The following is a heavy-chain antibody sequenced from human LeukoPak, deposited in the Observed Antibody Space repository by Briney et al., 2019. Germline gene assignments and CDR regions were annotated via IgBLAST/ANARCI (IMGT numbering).Heavy chain of an antibody. Sequence: SETLSLTCTVSGGSISSGGYYWSWIRQHPGKGLEWIGYIYYSGSTYYNPSLKSRVTISVDTSKNQFSLKLSSVTAADTAVYYCAREVYYYDSSGPPYYYGMDVWGQETTVTVSS. CDR2: IYYSGST. V-gene: IGHV4-31*03. CDR3: AREVYYYDSSGPPYYYGMDV. CDR1: GGSISSGGYY. D-gene: IGHD3-22*01. J-gene: IGHJ6*02.